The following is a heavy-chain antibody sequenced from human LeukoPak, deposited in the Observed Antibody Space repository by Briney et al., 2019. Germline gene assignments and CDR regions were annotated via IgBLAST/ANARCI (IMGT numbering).Heavy chain of an antibody. CDR2: ISGSGGST. CDR1: GFTFSSYA. V-gene: IGHV3-23*01. D-gene: IGHD6-13*01. J-gene: IGHJ4*02. CDR3: ASHLLYSSSWYSAYYFDY. Sequence: GGSLRLSCAASGFTFSSYAMSWVRQAPGKGLEWVSAISGSGGSTSYADSVKGRFTISRDNSKNTLYLQMNSLRAEDTAVYYCASHLLYSSSWYSAYYFDYWGQGTLVTVSS.